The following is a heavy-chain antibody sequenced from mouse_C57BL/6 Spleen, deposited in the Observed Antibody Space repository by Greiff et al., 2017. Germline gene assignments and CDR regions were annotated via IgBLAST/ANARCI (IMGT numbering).Heavy chain of an antibody. CDR2: IDPSDSET. CDR1: GYTFTSYW. CDR3: ARQAYAMDY. V-gene: IGHV1-52*01. D-gene: IGHD3-2*02. Sequence: VQLQQSGAELVRPGSSVKLSCKASGYTFTSYWMYWVKQRPIQGLEWIGNIDPSDSETYYNQKFKDKATLTVDKSASTAYMQLSSLTSEDSAVYYCARQAYAMDYWGQGTSVTVSS. J-gene: IGHJ4*01.